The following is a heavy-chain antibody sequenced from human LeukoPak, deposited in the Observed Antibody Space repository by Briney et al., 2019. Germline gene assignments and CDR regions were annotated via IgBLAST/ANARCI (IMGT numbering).Heavy chain of an antibody. CDR1: GFTVSSNY. CDR3: ARLRGYSYGCHFDY. J-gene: IGHJ4*02. V-gene: IGHV3-66*01. Sequence: PGGSLRLSCAASGFTVSSNYMSWVRQAPGKGLEWVSVIYSGGSTYYADSVKGRFTISRDNSKNTLYLQMNSLRAEDTAVYYCARLRGYSYGCHFDYWGQGTLVTVSS. D-gene: IGHD5-18*01. CDR2: IYSGGST.